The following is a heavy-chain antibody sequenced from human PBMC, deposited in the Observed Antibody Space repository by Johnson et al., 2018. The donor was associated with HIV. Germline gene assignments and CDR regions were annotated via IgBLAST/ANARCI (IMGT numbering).Heavy chain of an antibody. V-gene: IGHV3-74*01. J-gene: IGHJ3*02. CDR1: GFTFSSYW. D-gene: IGHD3-10*01. Sequence: VQLVESGGGLVQPGGSLRLSCAASGFTFSSYWMHWVRQAPGKGLVWVSRINSDGSTTSYADSVKGRFTISRDNSKHTLYLQMNSLRAEDTALYYCARGNYYGSGSYGAFDIWGQGTMVTVSS. CDR3: ARGNYYGSGSYGAFDI. CDR2: INSDGSTT.